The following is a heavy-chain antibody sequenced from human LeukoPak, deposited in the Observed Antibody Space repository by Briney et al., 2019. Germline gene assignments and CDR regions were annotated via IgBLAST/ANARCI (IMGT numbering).Heavy chain of an antibody. J-gene: IGHJ4*02. CDR3: VRPGDASSCWGDHDY. V-gene: IGHV3-23*01. D-gene: IGHD6-19*01. CDR1: GFTFSNYP. CDR2: INERGDIT. Sequence: GGSLRLSCVASGFTFSNYPMSWVRQAPGNGLELVSAINERGDITKYADSVKGRFTISRDTSKKMLHLQMSSLLGEDTSLYYCVRPGDASSCWGDHDYWGQGALVTVSS.